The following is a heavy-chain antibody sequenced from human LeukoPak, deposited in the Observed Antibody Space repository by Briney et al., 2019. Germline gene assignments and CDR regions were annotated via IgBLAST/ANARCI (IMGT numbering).Heavy chain of an antibody. Sequence: GGSLRLSCAASGFTVSSNYMSWVRQAPGKGLEWVSVTYSGGSTYYADSVKGRFTISRDSSKNTLYLQMNSLRAEDTAVYYCARDRLVGRNGMDVWGQGATVTVSS. CDR2: TYSGGST. J-gene: IGHJ6*02. CDR1: GFTVSSNY. CDR3: ARDRLVGRNGMDV. V-gene: IGHV3-53*01. D-gene: IGHD3-16*01.